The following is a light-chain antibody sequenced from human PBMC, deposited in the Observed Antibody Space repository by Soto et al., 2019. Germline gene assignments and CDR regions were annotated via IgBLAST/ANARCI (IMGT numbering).Light chain of an antibody. CDR3: QQSYSSPPT. CDR1: QSISNH. Sequence: DIQMTQSPSSLSASVEDRVIITCRASQSISNHLNWYQQKPGKXXKXXIFAASSLQSGVPSRFSGSRSGPDFTLTISSLQPEDFATYYCQQSYSSPPTFGQGTKVDIK. V-gene: IGKV1-39*01. J-gene: IGKJ1*01. CDR2: AAS.